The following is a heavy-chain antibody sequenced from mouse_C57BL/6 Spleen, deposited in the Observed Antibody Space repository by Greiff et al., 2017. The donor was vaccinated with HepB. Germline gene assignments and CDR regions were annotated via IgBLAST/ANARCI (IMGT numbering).Heavy chain of an antibody. D-gene: IGHD2-2*01. V-gene: IGHV1-55*01. CDR1: GYTFTSYW. Sequence: VKLQQPGAELVKPGASVKMSCKASGYTFTSYWITWVKQRPGQGLEWIGDIYPGSGSTNYNEKFKSKAPLTVDTSSSTAYMQLSSLTSEDSAVYYCARRRVTTGFDYWGQGTTLTVSS. J-gene: IGHJ2*01. CDR2: IYPGSGST. CDR3: ARRRVTTGFDY.